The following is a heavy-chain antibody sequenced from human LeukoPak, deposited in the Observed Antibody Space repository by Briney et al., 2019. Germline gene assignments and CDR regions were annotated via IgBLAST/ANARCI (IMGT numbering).Heavy chain of an antibody. Sequence: PGGSLRLSCAASGFTFITYGMIWVRQAPGKGLEWVSAISGGGGSTYYADSVKGRFTISRDNSKNTLYLQMNSLRAEDTAVYYCAREDTGTTGITGAFDIWGQGTMVTVSS. CDR3: AREDTGTTGITGAFDI. CDR1: GFTFITYG. CDR2: ISGGGGST. V-gene: IGHV3-23*01. J-gene: IGHJ3*02. D-gene: IGHD1-1*01.